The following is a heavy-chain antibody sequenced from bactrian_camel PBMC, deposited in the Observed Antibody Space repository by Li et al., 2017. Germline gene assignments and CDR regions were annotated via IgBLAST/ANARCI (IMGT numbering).Heavy chain of an antibody. CDR3: TRDRGLAVPAGSLIT. CDR2: IVSGSST. V-gene: IGHV3S60*01. D-gene: IGHD6*01. CDR1: GLTYNYYY. Sequence: HVQLVESGGNSVQAGGSLRLSCAASGLTYNYYYMSWYRQAPGKEREFVSRIVSGSSTTYTDSVKGRFTISRDNAKNTINLELNSLKTEDTAMYYCTRDRGLAVPAGSLITGPRGPRSPSP. J-gene: IGHJ4*01.